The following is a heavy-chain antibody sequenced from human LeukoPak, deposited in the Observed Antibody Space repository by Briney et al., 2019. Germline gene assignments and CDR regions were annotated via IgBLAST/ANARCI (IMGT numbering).Heavy chain of an antibody. J-gene: IGHJ4*02. Sequence: AGSLRLSCAASGFTFSSYAMHWVRQAPGKGLEYVSAISINGGSTYYANSVKGRFTISRDNSKNTLYFQMGSLRAEDMAVYYCARADYYDSSGPTFPFDYWGQGTLVTVSS. CDR3: ARADYYDSSGPTFPFDY. D-gene: IGHD3-22*01. V-gene: IGHV3-64*01. CDR1: GFTFSSYA. CDR2: ISINGGST.